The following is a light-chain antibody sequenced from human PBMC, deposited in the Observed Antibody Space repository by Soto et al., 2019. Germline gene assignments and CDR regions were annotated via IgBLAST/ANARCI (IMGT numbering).Light chain of an antibody. J-gene: IGKJ4*01. CDR2: GAS. CDR3: QQYGSPLT. Sequence: VLTQSPATLSLSPGERATLSCTTNEPFNSPYLAWYQQKPGQAPRLLIYGASNRVTGIPDRFSGSGSGADFTLTISRLEPEDFAVYCCQQYGSPLTFGGGTKVEI. V-gene: IGKV3-20*01. CDR1: EPFNSPY.